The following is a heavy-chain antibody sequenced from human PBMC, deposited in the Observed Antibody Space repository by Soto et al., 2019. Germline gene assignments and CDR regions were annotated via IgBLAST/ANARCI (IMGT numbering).Heavy chain of an antibody. V-gene: IGHV3-23*01. CDR3: AKSLSAAGCGGYYYYGMDV. Sequence: EVQLLESGGGLVQPGGSLRLSCAASGFTFSSYAMSWVRQAPGKGLEWVSAISGSGGSTYYADSVKGRFTISRDNSKNTLYLQMTSLRAEDTAVYYRAKSLSAAGCGGYYYYGMDVWGQGTTVTVSS. D-gene: IGHD6-13*01. CDR2: ISGSGGST. CDR1: GFTFSSYA. J-gene: IGHJ6*02.